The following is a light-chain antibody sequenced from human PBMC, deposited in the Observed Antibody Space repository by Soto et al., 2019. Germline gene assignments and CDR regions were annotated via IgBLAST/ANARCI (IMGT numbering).Light chain of an antibody. CDR2: EVN. Sequence: QSALTQPASLSGSPGQSITISCTGTSSDIGAYDYVSWFQQHPGKAPKLMFSEVNTRPSGVSDRFSGSKSGNTASLIISGLQAEDEADDYCSSLTGSATVLFGGGTKVTV. V-gene: IGLV2-14*01. CDR3: SSLTGSATVL. CDR1: SSDIGAYDY. J-gene: IGLJ2*01.